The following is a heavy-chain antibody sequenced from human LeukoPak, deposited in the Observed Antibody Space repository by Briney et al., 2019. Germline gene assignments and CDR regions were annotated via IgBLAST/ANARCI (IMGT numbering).Heavy chain of an antibody. CDR3: ARDLRL. CDR1: GFTFSSFS. CDR2: ITSSSNYI. J-gene: IGHJ4*02. Sequence: PGGSLRLSCAASGFTFSSFSMNWVRQAPGKGLEWVSSITSSSNYIYYASSVWGRFTISRDNAKNSLYLQMNSLRAEDTAVYYCARDLRLWGQGTLVTVSS. V-gene: IGHV3-21*01.